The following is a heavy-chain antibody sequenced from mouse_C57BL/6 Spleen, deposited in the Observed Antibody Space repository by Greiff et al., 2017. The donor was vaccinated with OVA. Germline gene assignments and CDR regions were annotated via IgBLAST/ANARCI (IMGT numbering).Heavy chain of an antibody. Sequence: VQLQQSGPGLVQPSQSLSITCTVSGFSLTSYGVHWVRQSPGQGLEWLGVIWSGGSTDYYAAFISRLSISKDNSKRQVFFKMNRLQADDTAIYYGARNRDYGSSYRYFDVWGTGTTVTVSA. CDR1: GFSLTSYG. D-gene: IGHD1-1*01. V-gene: IGHV2-2*01. CDR2: IWSGGST. J-gene: IGHJ1*03. CDR3: ARNRDYGSSYRYFDV.